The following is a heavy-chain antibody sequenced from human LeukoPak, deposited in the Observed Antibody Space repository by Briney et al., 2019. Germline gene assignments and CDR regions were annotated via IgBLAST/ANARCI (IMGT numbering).Heavy chain of an antibody. CDR3: ARSYGWLPGGM. J-gene: IGHJ4*02. D-gene: IGHD5-12*01. CDR1: GFTFSSYS. V-gene: IGHV3-21*04. CDR2: ISSSSSYI. Sequence: KAGGSLRLPCAASGFTFSSYSMNWVRQAPGKGLEWVSSISSSSSYIYYADSVKGRFTISRDNAKNSLHLQMNSLRAEDTAVYYCARSYGWLPGGMWGQGTLVTVSS.